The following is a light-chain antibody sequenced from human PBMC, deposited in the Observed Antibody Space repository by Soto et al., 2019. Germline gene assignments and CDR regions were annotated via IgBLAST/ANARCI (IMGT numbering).Light chain of an antibody. J-gene: IGLJ2*01. V-gene: IGLV2-14*01. Sequence: QSALTQPASVSGSPGQSITISCTGTSSDVGGYNYVSWYQQHPGKAPKLMIYDVSNRPSGVSNRFSVSKSGNTASLTISGLQAEDEADYYCSSYTSNSTPLFGGGTKLTVL. CDR1: SSDVGGYNY. CDR2: DVS. CDR3: SSYTSNSTPL.